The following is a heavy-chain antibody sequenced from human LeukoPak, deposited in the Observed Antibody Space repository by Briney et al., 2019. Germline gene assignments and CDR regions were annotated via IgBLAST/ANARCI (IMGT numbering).Heavy chain of an antibody. Sequence: ASVKVSCKASGYTFTSYGISWVRQAPGQGLEWMGWISAYNGNTNYAQKLQGRVTMTTDTSASTAYMELRSLRSDDTAVYYCARDRVWGTGSPSLAMGYWGQGTLVTGSS. CDR2: ISAYNGNT. J-gene: IGHJ4*02. V-gene: IGHV1-18*01. CDR1: GYTFTSYG. CDR3: ARDRVWGTGSPSLAMGY. D-gene: IGHD3-16*01.